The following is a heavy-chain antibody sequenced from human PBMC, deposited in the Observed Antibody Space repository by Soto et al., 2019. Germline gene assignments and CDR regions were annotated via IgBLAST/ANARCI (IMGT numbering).Heavy chain of an antibody. CDR1: GFTFSSYA. J-gene: IGHJ4*02. CDR3: AKEWSDARTREKCGLVNY. CDR2: ISSSGAST. Sequence: EVQLLESGGALAQPGGSLRLSCAASGFTFSSYAMTWVRQAPGKGLEWVSTISSSGASTYYADSVEGRFTISRDNSKNTLYLPMNSLRAEDTAVYYCAKEWSDARTREKCGLVNYWGQGTLVTVSS. D-gene: IGHD2-8*01. V-gene: IGHV3-23*01.